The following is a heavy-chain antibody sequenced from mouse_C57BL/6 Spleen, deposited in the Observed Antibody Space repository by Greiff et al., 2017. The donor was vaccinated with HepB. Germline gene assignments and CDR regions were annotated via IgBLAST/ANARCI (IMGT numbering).Heavy chain of an antibody. CDR2: IDPEDGDT. V-gene: IGHV14-1*01. Sequence: EVQLQQSGAELERPGASVKLSCTASGFNIKDYYMHWVKQRPEQGLEWIGRIDPEDGDTEYAPKFQGKATMTADTSSNTAYLQLSSLTSEDTAVYYCTITGTGPAWFAYWGQGTLVTVSA. CDR3: TITGTGPAWFAY. J-gene: IGHJ3*01. CDR1: GFNIKDYY. D-gene: IGHD4-1*01.